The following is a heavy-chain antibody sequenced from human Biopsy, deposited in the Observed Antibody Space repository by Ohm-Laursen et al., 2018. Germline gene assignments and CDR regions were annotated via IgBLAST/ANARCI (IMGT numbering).Heavy chain of an antibody. CDR3: VTDRLDDITKVRGIMAD. CDR2: TWDDGSHQ. D-gene: IGHD3-10*01. V-gene: IGHV3-33*01. J-gene: IGHJ4*02. CDR1: GFNFSAYG. Sequence: SLRLSCSASGFNFSAYGMHWVRQAPDKGLEWVALTWDDGSHQYYADSVKGRFTISRDNSKNSLYLHINTLRVEDTAVYYCVTDRLDDITKVRGIMADWGQGTLVIVSS.